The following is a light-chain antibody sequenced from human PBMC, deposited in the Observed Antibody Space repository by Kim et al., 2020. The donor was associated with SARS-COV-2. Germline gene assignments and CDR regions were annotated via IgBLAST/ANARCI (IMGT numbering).Light chain of an antibody. J-gene: IGLJ3*02. V-gene: IGLV2-18*02. Sequence: QSGPSSRMGTRSDIRTYNRGSWYRQPPGTAHKLMVYDVSTRTSGVPDRFSGSKSGNTASLPISGLQAEDEADYYCSSRTSSSTYVLFGGGTQRTVL. CDR1: RSDIRTYNR. CDR2: DVS. CDR3: SSRTSSSTYVL.